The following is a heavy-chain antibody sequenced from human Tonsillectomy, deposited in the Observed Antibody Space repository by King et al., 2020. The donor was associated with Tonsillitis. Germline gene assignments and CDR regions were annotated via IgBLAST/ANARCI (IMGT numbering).Heavy chain of an antibody. CDR1: GYTFTSYG. J-gene: IGHJ5*02. CDR2: ISAYNGNT. Sequence: QLVQSGAEVKKPGASVKVSCKASGYTFTSYGISWVRQAPGQGLEWMGWISAYNGNTNYAQKLQGRVTMTTDTSTSTAYMELRSLRSDDTAVYYCARVMYYYDSSGYYYVHNWFDPWGQGTLVTVSS. CDR3: ARVMYYYDSSGYYYVHNWFDP. V-gene: IGHV1-18*01. D-gene: IGHD3-22*01.